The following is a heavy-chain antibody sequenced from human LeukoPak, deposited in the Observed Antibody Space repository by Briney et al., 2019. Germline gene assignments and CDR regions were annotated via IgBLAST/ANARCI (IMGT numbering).Heavy chain of an antibody. CDR3: ARDVAPWWNSGWYVIGYYYYYGMDV. CDR2: ISSSSSTI. D-gene: IGHD6-19*01. V-gene: IGHV3-48*04. J-gene: IGHJ6*02. Sequence: GGSLRLSCAASGFTFSSYSMNWVRQAPGKGLEWVSYISSSSSTIYYADSVKGRFTISRDNAKNSLYLQMNSLRAEDTAVYYCARDVAPWWNSGWYVIGYYYYYGMDVWGQGTTVTVSS. CDR1: GFTFSSYS.